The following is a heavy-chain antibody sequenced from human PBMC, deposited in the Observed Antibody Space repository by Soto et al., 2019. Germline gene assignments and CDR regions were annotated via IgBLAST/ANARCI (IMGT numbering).Heavy chain of an antibody. CDR3: ARAPHYCDSRGDNWLEP. CDR2: IHYNGNT. J-gene: IGHJ5*02. V-gene: IGHV4-61*03. Sequence: PSETLSLTCTVSCGSVNSGSYSWTWIRQPPGKALEWVGYIHYNGNTNYSPSLKSRVTISVDTSKNHLSLKMRSVTAADTAVYYCARAPHYCDSRGDNWLEPSGQGTLVTVSS. CDR1: CGSVNSGSYS. D-gene: IGHD3-22*01.